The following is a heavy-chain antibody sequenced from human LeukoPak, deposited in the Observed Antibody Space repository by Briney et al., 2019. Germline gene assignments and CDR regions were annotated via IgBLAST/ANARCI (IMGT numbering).Heavy chain of an antibody. CDR3: ARASVESGGAFDV. CDR1: GGSVTSDS. CDR2: VFSGGSDGMP. V-gene: IGHV4-59*02. J-gene: IGHJ3*01. D-gene: IGHD2-15*01. Sequence: SETLSLTCTVSGGSVTSDSWTWIRQAPVKGLEWIGYVFSGGSDGMPFYNPSLQSRLSTSQDTSKNEFYLNLTSVTAADTAIYYCARASVESGGAFDVWGQGTLVTVSS.